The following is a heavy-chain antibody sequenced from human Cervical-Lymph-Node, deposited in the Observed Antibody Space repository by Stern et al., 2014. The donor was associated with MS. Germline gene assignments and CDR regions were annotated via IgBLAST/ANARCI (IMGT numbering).Heavy chain of an antibody. J-gene: IGHJ3*02. Sequence: QVQLQESGPGLVKTSETLSLTCTVSGASISSASYYWGWIRQPPGKGLEWIGSIYYSGNIYYNLSLKSRVTISVDTSKNQFSLKLGSVTAADAAVYYCVRHRGGLRIEALDIWGQGRMVTVSS. D-gene: IGHD2-15*01. CDR1: GASISSASYY. V-gene: IGHV4-39*01. CDR2: IYYSGNI. CDR3: VRHRGGLRIEALDI.